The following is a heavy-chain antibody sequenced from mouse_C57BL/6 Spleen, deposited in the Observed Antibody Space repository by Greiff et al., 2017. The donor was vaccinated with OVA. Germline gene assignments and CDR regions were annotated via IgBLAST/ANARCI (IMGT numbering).Heavy chain of an antibody. Sequence: EVKLMESGGGLVKPGGSLKLSCAASGFTFSDYGMHWVRQAPEKGLEWVAYISSGSSTIYYADTVKGRFTISRDNAKNTLFLQMTSLRSEDTAMYYCARAPSIYDGYDGAMDYWGQGTSVTVSS. CDR2: ISSGSSTI. CDR3: ARAPSIYDGYDGAMDY. J-gene: IGHJ4*01. D-gene: IGHD2-3*01. V-gene: IGHV5-17*01. CDR1: GFTFSDYG.